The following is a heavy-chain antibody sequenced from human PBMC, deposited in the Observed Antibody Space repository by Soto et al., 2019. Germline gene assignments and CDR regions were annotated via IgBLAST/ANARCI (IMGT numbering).Heavy chain of an antibody. V-gene: IGHV1-69*13. CDR1: GSTLSNYA. CDR2: IIPILGSA. Sequence: SVKVSCKASGSTLSNYAISWVLQAPGQGLEWMGGIIPILGSANYAQKFQDRVTITADESTSTTYMELSSLRSEDAAVYYCASRERVGAFDIWGQGTVVTVSS. D-gene: IGHD1-26*01. CDR3: ASRERVGAFDI. J-gene: IGHJ3*02.